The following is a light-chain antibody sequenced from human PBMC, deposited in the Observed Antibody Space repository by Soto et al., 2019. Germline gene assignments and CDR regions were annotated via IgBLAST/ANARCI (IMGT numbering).Light chain of an antibody. CDR2: DDT. J-gene: IGLJ3*02. Sequence: SYALTQPPSVSVAPGQPARITCEGRNSGSKSVHWYQLRPGQAPVVVVYDDTDRPSGITERFSGSNSGNTATLTITRVEAGDGAGYYCQVRDSSNDYLVFGGGTKVTVL. V-gene: IGLV3-21*02. CDR3: QVRDSSNDYLV. CDR1: NSGSKS.